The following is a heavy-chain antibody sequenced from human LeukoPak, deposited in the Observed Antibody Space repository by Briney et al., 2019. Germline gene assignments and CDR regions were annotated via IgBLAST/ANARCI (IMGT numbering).Heavy chain of an antibody. D-gene: IGHD4-11*01. J-gene: IGHJ5*02. Sequence: ASVNVSCKASGFRFSSFVISWVRQAPGQGFEWMGWISNYFVVTHCAEKFEDRVTMTIDKSTTTTYMELRSLRLDDTAIDDCARDSDYSGNGNGDWFDPWGQGTVVIVSA. CDR1: GFRFSSFV. CDR2: ISNYFVVT. V-gene: IGHV1-18*04. CDR3: ARDSDYSGNGNGDWFDP.